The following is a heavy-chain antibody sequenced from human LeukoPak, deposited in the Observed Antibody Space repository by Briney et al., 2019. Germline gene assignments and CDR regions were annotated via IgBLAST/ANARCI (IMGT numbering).Heavy chain of an antibody. J-gene: IGHJ3*02. Sequence: GRSLRLSCAASGSTFNRFAMHWVRQAPGKGLEWVAVISYDGSDKYYADSVKGRFTVSRDNSKNTVYLQMNSLRAEDTAVYYCAKDLRNIRTLVDLQMIWGQGTLVIVSS. CDR3: AKDLRNIRTLVDLQMI. CDR2: ISYDGSDK. V-gene: IGHV3-30*18. D-gene: IGHD2-8*02. CDR1: GSTFNRFA.